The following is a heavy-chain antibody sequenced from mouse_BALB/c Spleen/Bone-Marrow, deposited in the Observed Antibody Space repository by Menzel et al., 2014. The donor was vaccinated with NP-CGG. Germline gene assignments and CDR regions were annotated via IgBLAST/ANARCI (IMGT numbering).Heavy chain of an antibody. Sequence: QVQLKESGAELVRPGTSVKISCKASGYTFTNYWLGWVKQRPGHGLEWIGDIYPGGGYTNYNEKFKGKATLTADTSSSTAYMQLSSLTSVDSAVYFCAREVRRYFDVWGAGTTVTVSS. CDR2: IYPGGGYT. V-gene: IGHV1-63*02. CDR3: AREVRRYFDV. J-gene: IGHJ1*01. D-gene: IGHD2-14*01. CDR1: GYTFTNYW.